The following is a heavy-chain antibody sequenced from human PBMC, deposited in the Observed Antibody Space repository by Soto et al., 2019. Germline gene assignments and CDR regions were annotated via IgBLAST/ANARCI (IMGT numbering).Heavy chain of an antibody. CDR1: GFTFNSHA. CDR2: ISASTTNS. D-gene: IGHD2-15*01. J-gene: IGHJ4*02. Sequence: EVQLLESGGGLVQPGESLRLSCAASGFTFNSHAMTWVRQAAGKGLEWVASISASTTNSYYADSVKGRFTISRDNSKNTLYLQMNSLRVEDTAIYYCAKRLSYCSGGSSLRFDSWGQGTLVTVSS. V-gene: IGHV3-23*01. CDR3: AKRLSYCSGGSSLRFDS.